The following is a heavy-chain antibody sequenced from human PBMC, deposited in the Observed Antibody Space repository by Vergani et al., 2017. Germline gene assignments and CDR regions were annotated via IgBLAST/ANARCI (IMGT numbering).Heavy chain of an antibody. D-gene: IGHD3-22*01. Sequence: QVQLVQSGAEVKKPGSSVKVSCKASGGTFSSYAISWVRQAPGQGLEWMGGIIPIFGTANYAQKFQGRGTINADESTSTAYMELSSLSSEDTAVYYCATPTPYYYDSSGYYYLYAFDIWGQGTMVTVSS. CDR2: IIPIFGTA. V-gene: IGHV1-69*01. CDR1: GGTFSSYA. J-gene: IGHJ3*02. CDR3: ATPTPYYYDSSGYYYLYAFDI.